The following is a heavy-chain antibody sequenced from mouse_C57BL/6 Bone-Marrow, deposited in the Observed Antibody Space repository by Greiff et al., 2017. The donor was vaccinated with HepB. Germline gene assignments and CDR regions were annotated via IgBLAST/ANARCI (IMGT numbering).Heavy chain of an antibody. CDR3: AKRYYYGSRGDFDY. CDR2: IDPSDSYT. V-gene: IGHV1-69*01. CDR1: GYTFTSYW. D-gene: IGHD1-1*01. J-gene: IGHJ2*01. Sequence: VQLQQPGAELVMPGASVKLSCKASGYTFTSYWMHWVKQRPGQGLEWIGEIDPSDSYTNYNQKFKGKSTLTVDKSSSTAYMQLRGLTSEDSAVYYCAKRYYYGSRGDFDYWGQGTTLTVSS.